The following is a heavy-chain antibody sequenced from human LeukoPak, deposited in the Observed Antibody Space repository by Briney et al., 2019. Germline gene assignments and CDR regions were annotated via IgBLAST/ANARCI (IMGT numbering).Heavy chain of an antibody. J-gene: IGHJ3*02. Sequence: GGSLRLSCAASGFTFSSYAMHWVRQAPGKGLEWVAVISYDGSNKYYADSVKGRLTISRDNSKNTLYLQMNSLRAEDTAVYYCAKSGRGAVAGDAFDIWGQGTMVTVSS. D-gene: IGHD6-19*01. CDR1: GFTFSSYA. CDR2: ISYDGSNK. CDR3: AKSGRGAVAGDAFDI. V-gene: IGHV3-30*04.